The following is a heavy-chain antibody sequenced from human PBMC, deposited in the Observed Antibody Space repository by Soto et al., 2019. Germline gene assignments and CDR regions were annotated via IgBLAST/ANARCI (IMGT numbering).Heavy chain of an antibody. V-gene: IGHV1-18*01. CDR1: GYTFTSYG. J-gene: IGHJ5*02. CDR3: ARGGVVAVTFGWFDP. CDR2: ISAYNGNT. Sequence: ASVKVSCKASGYTFTSYGISWVRQAPGLGLEWMGWISAYNGNTNYAQKLQGRVTMTTDTSTSTAYMELRSLRSDDTAVYYCARGGVVAVTFGWFDPWGQGTLVTVSS. D-gene: IGHD2-15*01.